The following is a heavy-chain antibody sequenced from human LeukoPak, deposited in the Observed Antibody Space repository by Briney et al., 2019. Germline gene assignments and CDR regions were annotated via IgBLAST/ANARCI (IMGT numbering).Heavy chain of an antibody. D-gene: IGHD3-3*01. V-gene: IGHV1-18*01. Sequence: ASVKVSCKASGYTFTSYGISWVRQAPGQGLEWMGWISAYNGNTNYAQKLQGRVTMTTDTSTSTAYMELRSLRSDDTAVYYCARGVTIFGVVGLNFDYWGQGTLSPSPQ. CDR2: ISAYNGNT. CDR3: ARGVTIFGVVGLNFDY. CDR1: GYTFTSYG. J-gene: IGHJ4*02.